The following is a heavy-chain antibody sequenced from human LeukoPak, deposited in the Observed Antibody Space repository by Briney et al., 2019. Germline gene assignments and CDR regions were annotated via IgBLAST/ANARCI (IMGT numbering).Heavy chain of an antibody. CDR2: ISAYNGNT. J-gene: IGHJ4*02. CDR3: ARDLKGYDSSGTSGY. Sequence: ASVKVSCKASGYTFTNYGISWVRQAPGQGLEWMGWISAYNGNTNYAQKLQGRVTMTTDTSTSTAYMELRSLRSDDTAVYYCARDLKGYDSSGTSGYWGQGTLVTVSS. D-gene: IGHD3-22*01. CDR1: GYTFTNYG. V-gene: IGHV1-18*01.